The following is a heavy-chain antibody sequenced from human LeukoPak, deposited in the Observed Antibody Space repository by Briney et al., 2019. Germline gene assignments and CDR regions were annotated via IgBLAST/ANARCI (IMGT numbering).Heavy chain of an antibody. CDR3: ARGRSSSWYWRWFDP. V-gene: IGHV1-8*01. CDR2: MNPNSGNT. D-gene: IGHD6-13*01. J-gene: IGHJ5*02. Sequence: GASVKVSCKASGYTFTSYDINWVRQATGQGLEWMGWMNPNSGNTGYAQKFQGRVTMTRNTSISTAYMELSSLRSEDTAVYYCARGRSSSWYWRWFDPWGQGTLVTISS. CDR1: GYTFTSYD.